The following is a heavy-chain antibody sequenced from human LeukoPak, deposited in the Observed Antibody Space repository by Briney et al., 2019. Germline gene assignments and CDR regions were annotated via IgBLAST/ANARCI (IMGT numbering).Heavy chain of an antibody. D-gene: IGHD3-10*01. CDR1: GFTISSYW. J-gene: IGHJ6*02. Sequence: GGSLRLSRAASGFTISSYWMHWVRQAPGKGLVWVSRINSDGSSTSYADSVKGRFTISRDNAKNTLYLQMNSLRAEDTAVYYCARDKPALLWFGESYGMDVWGQGTTVTVSS. V-gene: IGHV3-74*01. CDR3: ARDKPALLWFGESYGMDV. CDR2: INSDGSST.